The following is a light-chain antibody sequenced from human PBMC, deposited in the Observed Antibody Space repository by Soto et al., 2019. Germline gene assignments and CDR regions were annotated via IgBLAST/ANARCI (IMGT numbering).Light chain of an antibody. CDR1: QSVRSD. J-gene: IGKJ1*01. CDR2: GAS. V-gene: IGKV3-15*01. Sequence: EIVMTQSPATLSVSPGEGATLSCRASQSVRSDLAWYQHKPGLAPRLLIYGASTRATGIPARFSGSGSGTEFTLTISSLQSEDFAVYYCQQYKNWPTWTFGQGTKVDIK. CDR3: QQYKNWPTWT.